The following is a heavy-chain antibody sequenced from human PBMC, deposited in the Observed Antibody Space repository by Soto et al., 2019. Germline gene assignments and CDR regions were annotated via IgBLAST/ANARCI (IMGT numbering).Heavy chain of an antibody. J-gene: IGHJ6*02. D-gene: IGHD3-16*01. CDR3: ARGPRGYVYYHGMYV. CDR2: IDTSGTT. CDR1: GGSISSYY. Sequence: QVQVQELGPGLVKPSETLSLTCTVSGGSISSYYVSWIRQSAGKGLEWIGRIDTSGTTNYNPSLKGRVTMSVDASKSQVSLNLSSVTAADTAVYYCARGPRGYVYYHGMYVWGQGTTVTVSS. V-gene: IGHV4-4*07.